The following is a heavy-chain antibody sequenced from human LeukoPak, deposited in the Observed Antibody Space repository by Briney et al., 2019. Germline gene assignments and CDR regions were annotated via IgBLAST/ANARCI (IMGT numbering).Heavy chain of an antibody. D-gene: IGHD6-19*01. V-gene: IGHV3-33*01. CDR1: GFSFSNYG. J-gene: IGHJ4*02. Sequence: PGGSLRLSCAASGFSFSNYGTHWVRQAPGKGLEWVAVIWYDGSNKYYADSVKGRFTISRDNSKNTLYLQMNSLRAEDTSVYSCARDTGYSSGWYDYWGQGTLVTVSS. CDR3: ARDTGYSSGWYDY. CDR2: IWYDGSNK.